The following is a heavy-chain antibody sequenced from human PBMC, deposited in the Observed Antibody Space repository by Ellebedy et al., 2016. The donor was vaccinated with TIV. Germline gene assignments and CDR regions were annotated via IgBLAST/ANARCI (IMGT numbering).Heavy chain of an antibody. V-gene: IGHV3-23*01. D-gene: IGHD1-26*01. CDR1: GFTFSNDA. Sequence: GGSLRLXXAGSGFTFSNDAMSWVRQAPGKGLEWVSAISGGGGSTYYADSVKGRFTISRDNSKNTLYLQMNSVRAEDTAVYYCATKPMWELSGWWWGQGALVTVSS. J-gene: IGHJ4*02. CDR2: ISGGGGST. CDR3: ATKPMWELSGWW.